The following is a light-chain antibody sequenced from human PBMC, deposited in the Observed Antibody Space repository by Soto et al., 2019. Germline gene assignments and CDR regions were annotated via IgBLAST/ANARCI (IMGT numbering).Light chain of an antibody. V-gene: IGKV1-5*03. CDR3: QHYDSYSVLT. CDR2: GAS. J-gene: IGKJ4*01. Sequence: DIQMTQSPSTLSASVGDRVIITCRASQSISSWLAWYQQKPGKAPKLLIYGASSLDSGVPSRFSGSGSGPEFTLTISRLQPDDFATYYCQHYDSYSVLTFGGGTKVEIK. CDR1: QSISSW.